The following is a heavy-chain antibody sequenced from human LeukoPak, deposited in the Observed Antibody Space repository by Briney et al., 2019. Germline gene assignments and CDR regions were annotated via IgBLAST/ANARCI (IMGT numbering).Heavy chain of an antibody. J-gene: IGHJ4*02. V-gene: IGHV1-18*01. CDR1: GYTFTSYG. CDR2: ISAYNGNT. D-gene: IGHD3-3*01. CDR3: ARGLRYYDFWSGYFDY. Sequence: GASAKVSCKASGYTFTSYGISWVRQAPGQGLEWMGWISAYNGNTNYAQKLQGRVTMTTDTSTSTAYMELRSLRSDDTAVYYCARGLRYYDFWSGYFDYWGQGTLVTVSS.